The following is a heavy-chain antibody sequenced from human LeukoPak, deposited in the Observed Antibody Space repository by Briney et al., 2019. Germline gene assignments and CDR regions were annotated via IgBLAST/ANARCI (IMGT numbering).Heavy chain of an antibody. CDR1: GYSISSGYY. V-gene: IGHV4-38-2*02. CDR3: ARLRGTGTTPRKYYFDY. J-gene: IGHJ4*02. Sequence: SETLSLTCTVSGYSISSGYYWGWIRQPPGKGLEWIGSIYHSGNTYYNLSLKSRVTISVDTSKNQFSLKLSSVTAADTAVYYCARLRGTGTTPRKYYFDYWGQGTLVTVSS. D-gene: IGHD1-1*01. CDR2: IYHSGNT.